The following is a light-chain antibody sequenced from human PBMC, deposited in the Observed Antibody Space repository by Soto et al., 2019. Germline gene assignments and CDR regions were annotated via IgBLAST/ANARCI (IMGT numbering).Light chain of an antibody. CDR1: SSDVGAYKY. CDR3: NSYAGDIIRFV. Sequence: QSALTQPASVSGSPGQSVTISCTGTSSDVGAYKYVSWYQQHPDKAPKLMIYEVSNRPSGVSNRFSGSKSGNTASLTISGLHADDEADYYCNSYAGDIIRFVLGTGTKVTVL. CDR2: EVS. J-gene: IGLJ1*01. V-gene: IGLV2-14*01.